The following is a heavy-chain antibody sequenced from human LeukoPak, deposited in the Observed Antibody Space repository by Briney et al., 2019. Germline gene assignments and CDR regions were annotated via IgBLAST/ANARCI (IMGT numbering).Heavy chain of an antibody. J-gene: IGHJ6*03. CDR1: GYTFTSYD. CDR3: ARARSSRYYYYMDV. CDR2: MNPNSGNT. D-gene: IGHD2-2*01. V-gene: IGHV1-8*03. Sequence: ASVKVSCKASGYTFTSYDINWVRQATGQGLEWMGWMNPNSGNTGYAQKFQGRVTITRNTSISTAYMELSSLRSEDTAVYYCARARSSRYYYYMDVWGKGTTVTVSS.